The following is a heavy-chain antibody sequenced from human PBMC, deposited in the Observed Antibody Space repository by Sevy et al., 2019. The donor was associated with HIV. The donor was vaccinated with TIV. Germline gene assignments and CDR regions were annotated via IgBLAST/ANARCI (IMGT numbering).Heavy chain of an antibody. D-gene: IGHD3-10*01. CDR2: IKKDGTDK. CDR1: GFTFSNHW. Sequence: GGSLRLSCAVSGFTFSNHWMTWVRQTPGKGLGWVANIKKDGTDKFYVDSVMGRFSISRDNAKDLLYLQMNSLRVEDTAVYYCARDRRVEYGGSDYWGQGTLVTVSS. V-gene: IGHV3-7*03. J-gene: IGHJ4*02. CDR3: ARDRRVEYGGSDY.